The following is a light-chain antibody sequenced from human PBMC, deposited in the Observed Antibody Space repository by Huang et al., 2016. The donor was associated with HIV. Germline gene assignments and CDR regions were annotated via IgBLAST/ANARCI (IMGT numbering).Light chain of an antibody. V-gene: IGKV1-6*01. CDR1: QGIRND. CDR3: LQSYNHPRT. Sequence: AIQMTQSPSSLSASVGDRVTSTCRASQGIRNDLGWFQQKPGKAPKLLIYAASNLQTGVPSRFNASGSDTDFTLTISSMQTEDFATYYCLQSYNHPRTFGQGTRVEF. CDR2: AAS. J-gene: IGKJ1*01.